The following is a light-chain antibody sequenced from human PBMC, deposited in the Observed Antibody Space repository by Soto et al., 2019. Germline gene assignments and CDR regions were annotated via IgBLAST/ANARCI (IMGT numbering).Light chain of an antibody. CDR2: GAS. CDR3: QHGYVAPYS. Sequence: EIVLTQSPGTLSLSPGERATLSCRASQSVSVNSLAWYQQKPGQAPRLLIYGASSRATGIPGRFSGSGSGTDFTLTIRGLQPEDFATYYCQHGYVAPYSFGQGTKVDIK. CDR1: QSVSVNS. V-gene: IGKV3-20*01. J-gene: IGKJ2*03.